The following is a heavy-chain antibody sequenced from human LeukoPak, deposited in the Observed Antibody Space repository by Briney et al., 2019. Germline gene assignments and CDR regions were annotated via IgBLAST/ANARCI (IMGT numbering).Heavy chain of an antibody. CDR2: IKQDGSDK. CDR3: AKDSRATRGNYYDSSGYSDY. CDR1: GFAFSSYW. Sequence: GSLRLSCAASGFAFSSYWMSWVRQVPGKRLEWVANIKQDGSDKYYVDSVKGRFTISRDITQKSLYLQMNSLRAEDTAVYYCAKDSRATRGNYYDSSGYSDYWGQGTLVTVSS. D-gene: IGHD3-22*01. J-gene: IGHJ4*02. V-gene: IGHV3-7*03.